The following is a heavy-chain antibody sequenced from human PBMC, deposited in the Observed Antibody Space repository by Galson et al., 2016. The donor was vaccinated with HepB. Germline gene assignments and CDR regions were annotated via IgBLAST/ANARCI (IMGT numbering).Heavy chain of an antibody. J-gene: IGHJ4*02. CDR3: ARGTGSGTAFDY. Sequence: CAISGDSVSRNSAAWFWIRQSSSRGLEWLGRTYFRSRWYKDYAVSVKSRMTITPDTSKNQFSLQLNSVTPEDTAVYYCARGTGSGTAFDYWGQGILVTVSS. D-gene: IGHD5-12*01. CDR2: TYFRSRWYK. CDR1: GDSVSRNSAA. V-gene: IGHV6-1*01.